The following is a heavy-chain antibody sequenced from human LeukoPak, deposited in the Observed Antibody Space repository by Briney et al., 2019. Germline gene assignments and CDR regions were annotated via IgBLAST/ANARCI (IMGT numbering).Heavy chain of an antibody. Sequence: SETLSLTCTVSGGSISSYYWSWIRQPPGKGLEWIGYIYYSGSTNYNPSLKSRVTISVDTSKNQFSLKLSSVTAADTAVYYCARDAGGSYYVGYYFDYWGQGTLVTVSS. D-gene: IGHD1-26*01. CDR1: GGSISSYY. CDR3: ARDAGGSYYVGYYFDY. CDR2: IYYSGST. V-gene: IGHV4-59*01. J-gene: IGHJ4*02.